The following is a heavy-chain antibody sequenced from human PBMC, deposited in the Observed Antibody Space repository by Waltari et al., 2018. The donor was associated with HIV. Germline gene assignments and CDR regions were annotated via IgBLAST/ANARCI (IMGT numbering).Heavy chain of an antibody. D-gene: IGHD5-18*01. CDR2: INTNTGNP. V-gene: IGHV7-4-1*02. Sequence: QVQLVPSGSELKKPGASVEVSCKASGYTFTSYAMNWVRQAPGQGLEWMGWINTNTGNPTYAQGFTGRFVFSLDTSVSTAYLQISSLKAEDTAVYYCARDRVGGYSYGPPNFDYWGQGTLVTVSS. J-gene: IGHJ4*02. CDR1: GYTFTSYA. CDR3: ARDRVGGYSYGPPNFDY.